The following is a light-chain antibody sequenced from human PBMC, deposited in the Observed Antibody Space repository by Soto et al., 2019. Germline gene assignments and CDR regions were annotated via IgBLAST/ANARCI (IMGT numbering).Light chain of an antibody. V-gene: IGKV3D-7*01. CDR3: QQDYKLPPA. J-gene: IGKJ4*02. CDR2: GAS. Sequence: PGEIVTLFFRASQRVSSSYLTWYQQKPGQSPRLLIYGASTRAASIPARFSGSGSGTDFSLTISSLQPEDFAVYYCQQDYKLPPAFGGGTKVDIK. CDR1: QRVSSSY.